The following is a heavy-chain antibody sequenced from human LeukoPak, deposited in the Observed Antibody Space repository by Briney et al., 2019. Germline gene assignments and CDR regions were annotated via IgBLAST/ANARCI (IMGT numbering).Heavy chain of an antibody. CDR1: GYTFTSYG. CDR3: AGCLYAHGSGGSHMDL. Sequence: ASVKVSCKASGYTFTSYGVSWVRQAPGQGLEWMGWISAYNVNTNYPQKFQGRVTVTTDASTSTAYMELRNLRSDDTAVYYCAGCLYAHGSGGSHMDLWGQGTLVTVSS. J-gene: IGHJ5*02. CDR2: ISAYNVNT. V-gene: IGHV1-18*04. D-gene: IGHD3-10*01.